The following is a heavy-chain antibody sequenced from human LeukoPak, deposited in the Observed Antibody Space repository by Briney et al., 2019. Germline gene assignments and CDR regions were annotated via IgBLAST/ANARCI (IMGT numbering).Heavy chain of an antibody. CDR3: ARDFPIVVVPAAIPAAFDI. V-gene: IGHV3-30*02. CDR1: GFTFSSYG. J-gene: IGHJ3*02. CDR2: IGYDGSNK. D-gene: IGHD2-2*02. Sequence: GGSLRLSCAASGFTFSSYGMHWVRQAPGKGLEGVAFIGYDGSNKYYADSVKGRFTISRDNSKNTLYVQMNSLRAEDTAVYYCARDFPIVVVPAAIPAAFDIWGQGTMVTVSS.